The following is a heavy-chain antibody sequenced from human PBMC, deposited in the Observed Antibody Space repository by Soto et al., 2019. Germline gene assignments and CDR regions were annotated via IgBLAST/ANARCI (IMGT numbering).Heavy chain of an antibody. CDR1: GGSFSGYY. Sequence: QVQLQQWGAGLLKPSETLSLTCAVYGGSFSGYYWSWSWIRQPPGKGLEWIGEIDHIGSTNYNPSLKSRDTISVDTSKNQFSLKVTSVTAADTAVYYCARGKSVTATFYYSYATDVWGQGTTVTVSS. D-gene: IGHD2-21*02. CDR2: IDHIGST. CDR3: ARGKSVTATFYYSYATDV. V-gene: IGHV4-34*01. J-gene: IGHJ6*02.